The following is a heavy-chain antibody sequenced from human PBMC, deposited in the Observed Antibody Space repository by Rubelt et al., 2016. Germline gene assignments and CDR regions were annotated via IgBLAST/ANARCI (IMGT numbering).Heavy chain of an antibody. D-gene: IGHD6-13*01. CDR2: IWYDGSNK. J-gene: IGHJ4*02. CDR1: GFTFSSYG. CDR3: ARAQQAVRVSRFDY. Sequence: VQLVESGGGLVKPGGSLRLSCAASGFTFSSYGMHWVSQAPGKGLEWVAVIWYDGSNKYYADSVKGRFTISRDNSKNTLYLQMNSLRAEDTAVYYCARAQQAVRVSRFDYWAREPWSPSPQ. V-gene: IGHV3-33*01.